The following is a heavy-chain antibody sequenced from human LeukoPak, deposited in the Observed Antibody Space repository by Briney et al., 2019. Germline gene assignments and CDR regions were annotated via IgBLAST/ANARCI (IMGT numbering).Heavy chain of an antibody. Sequence: EGSLRLSCAASGFTFSSYAMHWVRQAPGKGLEWVAVISYDGSNKYYADSVKGRFTISRDNSKNTLYLQMNSLRAEDTAVYYCARDRSVLRDFDYWGQGTLVTVSS. CDR1: GFTFSSYA. D-gene: IGHD3-10*01. CDR2: ISYDGSNK. V-gene: IGHV3-30-3*01. CDR3: ARDRSVLRDFDY. J-gene: IGHJ4*02.